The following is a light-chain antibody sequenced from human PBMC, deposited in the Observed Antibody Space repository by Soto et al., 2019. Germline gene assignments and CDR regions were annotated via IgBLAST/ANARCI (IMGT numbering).Light chain of an antibody. J-gene: IGKJ1*01. CDR3: QKRSNWPTWT. CDR2: DAS. CDR1: QSISSY. V-gene: IGKV3-11*01. Sequence: EIVLTQSPATLSLSPGDSATLSCRASQSISSYLPWYQQKPGQAHRLLIYDASNRATGIPARFSASGARTDFTLANSSLEPEDFAVYYCQKRSNWPTWTFGPETKEEIQ.